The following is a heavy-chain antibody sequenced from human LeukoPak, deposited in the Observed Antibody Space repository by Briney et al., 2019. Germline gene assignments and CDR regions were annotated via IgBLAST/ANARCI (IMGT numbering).Heavy chain of an antibody. CDR2: INSDGSTT. V-gene: IGHV3-74*01. CDR1: GFTFSSYW. J-gene: IGHJ6*02. Sequence: PGGSLRLSCAASGFTFSSYWMHWVRQAPGKGLVWVSRINSDGSTTSYADSVKGRFTISRDNAKNTLYLQMNSLRAEDTAVYYCASSSPTVVSDTYYYYAMDVWGQGTTVTVS. CDR3: ASSSPTVVSDTYYYYAMDV. D-gene: IGHD4-23*01.